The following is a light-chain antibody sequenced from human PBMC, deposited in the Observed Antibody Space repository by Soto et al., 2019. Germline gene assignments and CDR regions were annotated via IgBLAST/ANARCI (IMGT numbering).Light chain of an antibody. Sequence: ESVLTQSPGTLSLSPGERATLSCRASQSVSSSYLAWYQQKPGQAPRLLIYGASSRATGIPDRFIGSGSGTDFTLTISRLEPEDFAVYYCQQFGNSPYTFGQGTRLEIK. CDR2: GAS. CDR1: QSVSSSY. J-gene: IGKJ2*01. CDR3: QQFGNSPYT. V-gene: IGKV3-20*01.